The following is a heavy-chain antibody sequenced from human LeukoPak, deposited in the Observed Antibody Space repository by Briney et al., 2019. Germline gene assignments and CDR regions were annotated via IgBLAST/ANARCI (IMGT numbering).Heavy chain of an antibody. CDR2: IKQDGSEK. J-gene: IGHJ6*03. CDR1: GFTFSSYW. D-gene: IGHD3-10*01. V-gene: IGHV3-7*01. CDR3: ARAAGSGSYYNAYHYYYYYYMDV. Sequence: GGSLRLSCAASGFTFSSYWMSWVRQAPGKGLEWVANIKQDGSEKYYVDSVKGRFTISRDNAKNSLYLQMNSLRAEDTAVYYCARAAGSGSYYNAYHYYYYYYMDVWGKGITVTVSS.